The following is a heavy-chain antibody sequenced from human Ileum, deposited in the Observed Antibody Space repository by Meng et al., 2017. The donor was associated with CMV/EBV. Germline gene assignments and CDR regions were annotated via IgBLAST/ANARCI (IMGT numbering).Heavy chain of an antibody. V-gene: IGHV3-7*01. CDR2: IKQDGSEK. J-gene: IGHJ4*02. D-gene: IGHD3-22*01. CDR3: ARDKSARDSSAYDY. CDR1: GFTFSSYW. Sequence: GESLKISCAASGFTFSSYWMSWVRQAPGKGLEWVANIKQDGSEKYYVDSVKGRFTISRDNAKNTLYLQMDSLRAEDTAVYYCARDKSARDSSAYDYWGQGTLVTVSS.